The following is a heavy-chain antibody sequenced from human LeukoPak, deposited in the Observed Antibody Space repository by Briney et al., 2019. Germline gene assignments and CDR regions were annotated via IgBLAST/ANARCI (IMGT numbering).Heavy chain of an antibody. CDR3: ARGPYSSGWSQGRNFDY. D-gene: IGHD6-19*01. J-gene: IGHJ4*02. V-gene: IGHV4-34*01. Sequence: SETLSLTCAVYGGSFSGYYWSWIRQPPGKGLEWIGEINHSGSTNYNPSLKSQVTISVDTSKNQFSLKLSSVTAADTAVYYCARGPYSSGWSQGRNFDYWGQGTLVTVSS. CDR1: GGSFSGYY. CDR2: INHSGST.